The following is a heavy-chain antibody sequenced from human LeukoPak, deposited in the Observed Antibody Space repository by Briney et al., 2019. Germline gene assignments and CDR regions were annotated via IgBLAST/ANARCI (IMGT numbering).Heavy chain of an antibody. CDR3: ARSTNYYDSSNWFDP. V-gene: IGHV1-46*01. D-gene: IGHD3-22*01. J-gene: IGHJ5*02. Sequence: ASVKVSCKASGYTFTSYYMHWVRQAPGQGLEWMGIIYPSGGSTSYAQKFQGRVTMTRDTSTSTVYMELSSLRSEDTAVYYCARSTNYYDSSNWFDPWGQGTLVTVSS. CDR2: IYPSGGST. CDR1: GYTFTSYY.